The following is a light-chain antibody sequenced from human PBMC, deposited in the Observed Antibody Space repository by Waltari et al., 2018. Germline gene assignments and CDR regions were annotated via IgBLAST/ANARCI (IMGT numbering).Light chain of an antibody. Sequence: CLGDKNIGTQVAWCQQKPGKAPNLLIYGTSSLQTGVPARFSGSGSGTEFTLTISSLQPEDFGTYYCQQGKSFPITFGPGTKVEIK. V-gene: IGKV1-12*01. CDR3: QQGKSFPIT. J-gene: IGKJ3*01. CDR1: KNIGTQ. CDR2: GTS.